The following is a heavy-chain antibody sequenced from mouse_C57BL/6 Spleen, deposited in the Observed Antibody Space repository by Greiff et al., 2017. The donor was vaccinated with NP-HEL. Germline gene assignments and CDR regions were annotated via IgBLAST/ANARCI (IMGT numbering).Heavy chain of an antibody. CDR1: GYTFTSYG. CDR3: AGAYSNAAMDY. Sequence: QVQLKESGAELARPGASVKLSCKASGYTFTSYGISWVKQRTGQGLEWIGEIYPRSGNTYYNEKFKGKATLTADKSSSTAYMELRSLTSEDSAVYFCAGAYSNAAMDYWGQGTSVTVSS. CDR2: IYPRSGNT. V-gene: IGHV1-81*01. J-gene: IGHJ4*01. D-gene: IGHD2-5*01.